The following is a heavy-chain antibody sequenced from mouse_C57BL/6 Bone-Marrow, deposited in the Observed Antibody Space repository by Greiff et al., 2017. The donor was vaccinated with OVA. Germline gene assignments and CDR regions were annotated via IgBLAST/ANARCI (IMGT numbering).Heavy chain of an antibody. CDR2: ISYDGSN. CDR3: ARIYYDYDGYFDY. V-gene: IGHV3-6*01. Sequence: VQLKESGPGLVKPSQSLSLTCSVPGYSITSGYYWNWIRQFPGNKLEWMGYISYDGSNNYNPSLKNRISITRDTYKNQFFLTLNSVTTEDTATYYCARIYYDYDGYFDYWGQGTTLTVSS. D-gene: IGHD2-4*01. CDR1: GYSITSGYY. J-gene: IGHJ2*01.